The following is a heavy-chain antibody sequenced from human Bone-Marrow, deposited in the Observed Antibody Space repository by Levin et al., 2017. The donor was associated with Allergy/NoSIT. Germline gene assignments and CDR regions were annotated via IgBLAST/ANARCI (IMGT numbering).Heavy chain of an antibody. D-gene: IGHD5-24*01. CDR1: GFTFTKAW. V-gene: IGHV3-15*01. Sequence: GGSLRLSCAASGFTFTKAWMSWVRQAPGKGLEWIGRIKSKTDGETTDYAAPVKGRFTISRDDSKNTLYLQMNSLRTEDTAVYYCTTEMRNLWEEMAASPGDFWGQGTLVTVSS. J-gene: IGHJ4*02. CDR2: IKSKTDGETT. CDR3: TTEMRNLWEEMAASPGDF.